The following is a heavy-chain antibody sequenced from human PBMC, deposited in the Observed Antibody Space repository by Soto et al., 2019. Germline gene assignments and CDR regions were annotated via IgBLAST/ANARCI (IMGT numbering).Heavy chain of an antibody. CDR2: ISGSGGGT. D-gene: IGHD3-10*01. CDR1: GFTFSSYA. Sequence: EVQLLESGGGLVQPGGSLRLSCAASGFTFSSYAMSWVRQAPGKGLEWVSAISGSGGGTYSADSVRGRFAISRDNSKNTLYLQMNSLRAEDTAVYYCARDYYGSGSLHFDYWGQGTLVTVSS. V-gene: IGHV3-23*01. J-gene: IGHJ4*02. CDR3: ARDYYGSGSLHFDY.